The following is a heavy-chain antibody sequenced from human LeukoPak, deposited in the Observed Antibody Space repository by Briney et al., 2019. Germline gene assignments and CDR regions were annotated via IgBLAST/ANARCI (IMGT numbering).Heavy chain of an antibody. CDR1: NDSISPFY. CDR3: ARGGSAAKYYFDS. CDR2: IFYSGTT. D-gene: IGHD6-13*01. J-gene: IGHJ4*02. Sequence: SETLSLTCTVSNDSISPFYWGWIRQPPGKGLEFIGYIFYSGTTNFNPSLKSRVTLSVDTSKNQFSLRLNSVTAADTAVYYCARGGSAAKYYFDSWGQGTLVTVSS. V-gene: IGHV4-59*01.